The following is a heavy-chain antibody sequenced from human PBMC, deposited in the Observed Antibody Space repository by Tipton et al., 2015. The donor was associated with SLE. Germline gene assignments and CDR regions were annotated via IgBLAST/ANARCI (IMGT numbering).Heavy chain of an antibody. D-gene: IGHD3-9*01. CDR2: INWNGDKI. J-gene: IGHJ6*03. CDR3: ARDSRHFEPVGYMDV. Sequence: LSLTCAASGFTFDDYAMHWVRQAPGKGLEWVSGINWNGDKIGYADSVRGRFTISRDNAKSSLYLQMNSLRPDDMALYYCARDSRHFEPVGYMDVWGRGTTVTI. CDR1: GFTFDDYA. V-gene: IGHV3-9*03.